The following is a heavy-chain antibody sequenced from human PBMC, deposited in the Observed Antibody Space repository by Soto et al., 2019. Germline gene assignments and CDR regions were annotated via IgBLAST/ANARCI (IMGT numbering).Heavy chain of an antibody. CDR1: GLIFSDYH. D-gene: IGHD2-2*02. V-gene: IGHV3-11*03. Sequence: GGSLRLSCAASGLIFSDYHMSWIHQAPGKGLEWVSFISSSSSYINYADSVKGRFTISRDNAKNSLYLQMNSLRAEDTAVYYCASHYTSREYYFDYWGQGTLVTVSS. J-gene: IGHJ4*02. CDR3: ASHYTSREYYFDY. CDR2: ISSSSSYI.